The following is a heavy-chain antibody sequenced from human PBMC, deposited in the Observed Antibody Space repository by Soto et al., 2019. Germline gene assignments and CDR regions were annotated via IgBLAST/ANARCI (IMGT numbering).Heavy chain of an antibody. CDR2: ISSDGSNK. D-gene: IGHD2-2*02. V-gene: IGHV3-30-3*01. CDR3: ASEDCSDTNCYSGYSFYYYGMDV. J-gene: IGHJ6*02. Sequence: QVQLVESGGGVVQPGRSLRLSCASSGFTVSNYAFQWVRQAPGKGLEWVAVISSDGSNKYYADSVKGRFTISRDNSKNTLFLQMNSLRPEDTAMYYCASEDCSDTNCYSGYSFYYYGMDVWGQGTTVTVSS. CDR1: GFTVSNYA.